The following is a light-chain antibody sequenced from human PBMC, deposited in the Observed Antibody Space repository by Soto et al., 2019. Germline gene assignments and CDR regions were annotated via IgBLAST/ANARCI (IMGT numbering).Light chain of an antibody. CDR1: QSLSSSY. Sequence: IVLAHAPGTLSLSRGEIATLSCRASQSLSSSYLSWYQQKPGQAPRLLIYGASTRATGIPARFSGSGSGTEFTLTISDLEPADFGLYYCQQRLNWPPGFGQGTKVDIK. J-gene: IGKJ1*01. CDR3: QQRLNWPPG. CDR2: GAS. V-gene: IGKV3D-20*02.